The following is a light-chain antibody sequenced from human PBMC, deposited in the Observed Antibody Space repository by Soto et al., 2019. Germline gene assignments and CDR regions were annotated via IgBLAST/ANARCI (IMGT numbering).Light chain of an antibody. Sequence: DIQMTQSPSSLSASVGDRVTITCRASQGISNYLAWYQQKPGKVPKLLIYAASTLQSGVPSRFSGSRSGTDFTLTISSMQPEDVATYYCQKYNSAPVTLGPGTKVDIK. J-gene: IGKJ3*01. CDR3: QKYNSAPVT. CDR1: QGISNY. CDR2: AAS. V-gene: IGKV1-27*01.